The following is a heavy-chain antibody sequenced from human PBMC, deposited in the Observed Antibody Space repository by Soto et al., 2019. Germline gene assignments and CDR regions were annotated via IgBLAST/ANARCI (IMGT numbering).Heavy chain of an antibody. J-gene: IGHJ4*02. CDR2: IDYNGTI. Sequence: PSETLSLTCNASGGSISSSPYAWGWIRQSPGKGLEWIGTIDYNGTIYYNPSLKSRITISVDTSKNQISLRLSSVTAADTAVYYCARHVHNQGYEYYFDSWGQGTLVTVSS. CDR3: ARHVHNQGYEYYFDS. D-gene: IGHD3-3*01. V-gene: IGHV4-39*01. CDR1: GGSISSSPYA.